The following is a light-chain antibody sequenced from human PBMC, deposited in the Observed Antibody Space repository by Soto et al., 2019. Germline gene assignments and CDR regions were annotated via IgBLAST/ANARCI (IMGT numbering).Light chain of an antibody. CDR2: GAS. CDR1: QSVFSNY. Sequence: PGESATLSCRASQSVFSNYLAWYQQKPGQAPRLLIYGASSRATGIPDRFSGSGSGTDFTLTISRLEPEDFVVYYCQQYGSSFLTFGGGTKVEIK. CDR3: QQYGSSFLT. J-gene: IGKJ4*01. V-gene: IGKV3-20*01.